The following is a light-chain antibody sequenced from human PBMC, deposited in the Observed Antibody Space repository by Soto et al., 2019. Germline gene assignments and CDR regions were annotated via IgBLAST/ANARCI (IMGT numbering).Light chain of an antibody. Sequence: SYELTQPPSVSVSPGQTASITCSGDELGDKYACWYQQKPGQSPVLVMYENKKRPSGIPERFSGSNSGNTATLTISGTQAMDEADYYCQAWDGSTVVFGGGTQLTVL. CDR3: QAWDGSTVV. J-gene: IGLJ2*01. CDR1: ELGDKY. V-gene: IGLV3-1*01. CDR2: ENK.